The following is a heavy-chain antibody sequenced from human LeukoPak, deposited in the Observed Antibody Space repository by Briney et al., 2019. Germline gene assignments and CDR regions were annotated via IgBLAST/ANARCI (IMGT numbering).Heavy chain of an antibody. CDR3: ARDPAFRGAQMEY. CDR1: GYTLTGYG. J-gene: IGHJ4*02. D-gene: IGHD3-10*01. CDR2: ISGYNGNT. V-gene: IGHV1-18*01. Sequence: GASVKVSCKASGYTLTGYGFSWVRQAPGQGLEWMGWISGYNGNTNYAQNLQGRVTMTIDTSTSTAYMELRSLRSDDTAVYYCARDPAFRGAQMEYWGQGTLVTVSS.